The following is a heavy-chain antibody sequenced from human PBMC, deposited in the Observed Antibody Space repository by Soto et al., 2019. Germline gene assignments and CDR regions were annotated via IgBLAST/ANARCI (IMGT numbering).Heavy chain of an antibody. CDR3: TSHSPEDMIRN. D-gene: IGHD2-15*01. V-gene: IGHV3-73*01. CDR2: IRNKANSYAT. J-gene: IGHJ4*02. Sequence: TGGSLRLSCAASGFTFSGSAMHWVRQASGKGLEWVGRIRNKANSYATAYAASVKGRFTISRDDSKNTAYLQMNSPKTEDTAVYFCTSHSPEDMIRNWGQGTPVTVSS. CDR1: GFTFSGSA.